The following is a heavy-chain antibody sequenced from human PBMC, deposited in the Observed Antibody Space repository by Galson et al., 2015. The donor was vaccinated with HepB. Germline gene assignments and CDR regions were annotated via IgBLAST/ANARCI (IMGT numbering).Heavy chain of an antibody. Sequence: SVKVSCKASGGTFSSYTISWVRQAPGQGLEWMGRIIPILGIANYAQKFQGRVTITADKSTSTAYMELSSLRSEDTAVYYCAREVQQQRPVAFDIWGQGTMVTVSS. CDR1: GGTFSSYT. V-gene: IGHV1-69*04. J-gene: IGHJ3*02. CDR3: AREVQQQRPVAFDI. CDR2: IIPILGIA. D-gene: IGHD6-13*01.